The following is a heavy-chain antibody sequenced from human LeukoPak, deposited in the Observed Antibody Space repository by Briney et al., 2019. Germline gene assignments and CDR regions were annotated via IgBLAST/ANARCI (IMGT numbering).Heavy chain of an antibody. CDR2: IYSGGST. Sequence: GGSLRLSCAASGFTVSSNYMSWVRQAPGKGLERVSVIYSGGSTYYADSVKGRFTISRDNSKNTLYLQMNSLRAEDTAVYYCARAEDGYNYFDYWGQGTLVTVSS. J-gene: IGHJ4*02. CDR1: GFTVSSNY. D-gene: IGHD5-24*01. V-gene: IGHV3-53*01. CDR3: ARAEDGYNYFDY.